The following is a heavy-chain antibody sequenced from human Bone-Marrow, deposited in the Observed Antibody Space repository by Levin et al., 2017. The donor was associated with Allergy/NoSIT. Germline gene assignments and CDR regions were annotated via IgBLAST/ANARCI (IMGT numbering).Heavy chain of an antibody. CDR1: GFTFSSYG. CDR2: IWYDGSNK. V-gene: IGHV3-33*01. D-gene: IGHD6-19*01. Sequence: PGGSLRLSCAASGFTFSSYGMHWVRQAPGKGLEWVAVIWYDGSNKYYADSVKGRFTISRDNSKNTLYLQMNSLRAEDTAVYYCARASEQWLGQDTAEVGPWGQGTLVTVSS. CDR3: ARASEQWLGQDTAEVGP. J-gene: IGHJ5*02.